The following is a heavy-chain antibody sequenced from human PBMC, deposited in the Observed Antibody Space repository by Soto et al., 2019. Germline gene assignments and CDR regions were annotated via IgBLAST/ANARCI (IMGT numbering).Heavy chain of an antibody. CDR2: ISGSGGST. V-gene: IGHV3-23*01. Sequence: GGSLRHSCAASGFTFSSEPMSWVRQAPGKGLEWVSAISGSGGSTYYADSVKGRFTISRDNSKNTLYLQMNSLRAEDTAVYYCAKSSYSSSWYNLFAPWGQGTLVTVSS. D-gene: IGHD6-13*01. J-gene: IGHJ5*02. CDR3: AKSSYSSSWYNLFAP. CDR1: GFTFSSEP.